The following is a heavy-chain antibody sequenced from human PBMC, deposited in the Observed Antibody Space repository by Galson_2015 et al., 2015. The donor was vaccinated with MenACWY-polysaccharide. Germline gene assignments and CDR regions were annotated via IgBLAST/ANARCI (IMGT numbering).Heavy chain of an antibody. J-gene: IGHJ4*02. CDR2: ISSSGGST. CDR3: AKDQDLKGYRTSTSCKGAEY. CDR1: GFTFSNYA. V-gene: IGHV3-23*01. D-gene: IGHD2-2*01. Sequence: SLRLSCAASGFTFSNYAMSWVRRAPGKGLEWVSGISSSGGSTYYADSVKGRFTVSRDNSKNTLYVQMNSLRAEDTAVYYCAKDQDLKGYRTSTSCKGAEYWGQGTLVTVYS.